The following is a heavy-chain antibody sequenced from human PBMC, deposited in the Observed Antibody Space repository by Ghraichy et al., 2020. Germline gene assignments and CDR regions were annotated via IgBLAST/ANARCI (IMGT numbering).Heavy chain of an antibody. CDR3: ARGGDIVVVPTAIPPLHHYFYGMDV. Sequence: ASVKVSCKASGYTFTSYYMHWVRQAPGQGLEWMGIINPSGGSTTYAQKFQGRVTMTRDTSTSTVYMDLSSLRSEDTAVYYCARGGDIVVVPTAIPPLHHYFYGMDVWGQGTPVTVSS. J-gene: IGHJ6*02. CDR2: INPSGGST. D-gene: IGHD2-2*01. V-gene: IGHV1-46*01. CDR1: GYTFTSYY.